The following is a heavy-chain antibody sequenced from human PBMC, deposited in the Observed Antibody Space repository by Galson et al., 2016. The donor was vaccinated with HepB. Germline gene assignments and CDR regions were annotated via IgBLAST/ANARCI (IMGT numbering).Heavy chain of an antibody. Sequence: SLRLSCAASGFTFSSYWMHWVRQAPGKGLMWVSHINTDGSETTYADSVKGRFTISRDNAKNTLYLQVNSLRAEDTAVYYCARETKQWLLRGWFDPWGQGTLVSVSS. V-gene: IGHV3-74*03. D-gene: IGHD6-19*01. J-gene: IGHJ5*02. CDR2: INTDGSET. CDR3: ARETKQWLLRGWFDP. CDR1: GFTFSSYW.